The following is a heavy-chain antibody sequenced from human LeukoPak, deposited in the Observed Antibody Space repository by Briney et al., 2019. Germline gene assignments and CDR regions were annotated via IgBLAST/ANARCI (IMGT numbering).Heavy chain of an antibody. V-gene: IGHV3-7*01. J-gene: IGHJ4*02. CDR2: IKEDGSKT. CDR3: ARDLAVTTH. CDR1: SFTFSSYW. Sequence: PGGSLRLSCAASSFTFSSYWMTWVRQAPGKGLEWVANIKEDGSKTFYVDSVKGRFTISRDNAKNSLYLQMNSLRAEDTAVYYCARDLAVTTHWGQGTLVTVSS. D-gene: IGHD4-17*01.